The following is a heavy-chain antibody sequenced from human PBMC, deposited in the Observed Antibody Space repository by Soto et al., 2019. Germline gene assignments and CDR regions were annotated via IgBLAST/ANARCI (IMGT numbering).Heavy chain of an antibody. D-gene: IGHD5-12*01. Sequence: GSLRLSCAASGFTFSSYGMHWVRQAPGKGLEWVAVIWYDGSNKYYADSVKGRFTISRDNSKNTLYLQMNSLRAEDTAVYYCASTPPDSGYDYVSGFDIWGQGTMVTVSS. CDR2: IWYDGSNK. CDR3: ASTPPDSGYDYVSGFDI. V-gene: IGHV3-33*01. CDR1: GFTFSSYG. J-gene: IGHJ3*02.